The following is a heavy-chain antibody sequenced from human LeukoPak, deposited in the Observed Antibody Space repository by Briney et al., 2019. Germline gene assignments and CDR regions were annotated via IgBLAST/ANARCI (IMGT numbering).Heavy chain of an antibody. D-gene: IGHD3-22*01. CDR3: ARTYYYDSSGPERAFGI. CDR1: GGSISSYY. J-gene: IGHJ3*02. Sequence: TPSETLSLTCTVSGGSISSYYWTWIRQPPGKGLEWIGYIHHSGSTNCNPSLKSRVTISLDTSKNQFSLKLSSVTAADTAVYYCARTYYYDSSGPERAFGIWGPGTMVTVSS. CDR2: IHHSGST. V-gene: IGHV4-4*09.